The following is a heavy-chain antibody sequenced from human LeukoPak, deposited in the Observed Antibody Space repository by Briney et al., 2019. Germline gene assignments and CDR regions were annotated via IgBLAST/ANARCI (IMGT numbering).Heavy chain of an antibody. V-gene: IGHV4-59*01. Sequence: ASETLSLTCTVSGGSISSYYWSWLRQPPGKGLEWIGYIYYSGSTNYNPSLKSRVTISVDTSKNQFSLKLSSVTAADTAVYYCARLHALFDPWGQGTLVTVSS. CDR3: ARLHALFDP. CDR1: GGSISSYY. D-gene: IGHD2-2*01. CDR2: IYYSGST. J-gene: IGHJ5*02.